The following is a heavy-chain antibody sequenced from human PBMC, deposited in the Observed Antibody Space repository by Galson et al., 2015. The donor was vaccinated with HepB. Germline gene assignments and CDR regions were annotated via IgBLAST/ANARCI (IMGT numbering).Heavy chain of an antibody. CDR2: ISPYNGNT. Sequence: SVKVSCKASGYTFTNYGISWVRQAPGQGLEWMGWISPYNGNTNYAQKLQGRVTMTTDTSTSTAYMELRSLRSDDTAVYYCARDDCGSVCSSTSSVWGQGTTVTVSS. J-gene: IGHJ6*02. CDR1: GYTFTNYG. V-gene: IGHV1-18*01. CDR3: ARDDCGSVCSSTSSV. D-gene: IGHD2-2*01.